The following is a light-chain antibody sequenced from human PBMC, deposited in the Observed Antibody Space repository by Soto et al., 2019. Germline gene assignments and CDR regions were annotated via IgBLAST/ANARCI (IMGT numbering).Light chain of an antibody. CDR2: DVS. J-gene: IGLJ2*01. V-gene: IGLV2-11*01. Sequence: QSVLTQPRSVSGSPGQSVTISCTGTSSDVGGYNYVSWYQQHPGKAPKLMIYDVSKRPSGVPDRFSGPKSGNTASLTISGLQAEDEADYYCCAYAGSYTFVVVGGGTKLTVL. CDR3: CAYAGSYTFVV. CDR1: SSDVGGYNY.